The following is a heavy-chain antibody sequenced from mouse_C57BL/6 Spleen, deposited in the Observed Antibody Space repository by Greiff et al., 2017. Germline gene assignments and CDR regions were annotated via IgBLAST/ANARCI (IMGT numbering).Heavy chain of an antibody. D-gene: IGHD2-4*01. Sequence: DVMLVESGGGLVKPGGSLKLSCAASGFTFSSYAMSWVRQTPEKRLEWVATISDGGSYTYYPDNVKGRFTISRDNAKNNLYLQMSHLKSEDTAMYYCARHGGLRRDYYAMDYWGQGTSVTVSS. CDR3: ARHGGLRRDYYAMDY. CDR1: GFTFSSYA. CDR2: ISDGGSYT. J-gene: IGHJ4*01. V-gene: IGHV5-4*03.